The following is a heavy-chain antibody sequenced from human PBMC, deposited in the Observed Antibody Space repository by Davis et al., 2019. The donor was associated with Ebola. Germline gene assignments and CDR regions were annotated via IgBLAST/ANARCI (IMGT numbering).Heavy chain of an antibody. CDR3: ARAGYCSSTSCYKAYYYYGMDV. Sequence: AASVKVSCKASGCTFRSYAISWVRQAPGQGLEWMGRIIPILGIANYAQKFQGRVKITADKSTSTAYMELSSLRSEDTAVYYSARAGYCSSTSCYKAYYYYGMDVWGQGTTVTVSS. CDR1: GCTFRSYA. D-gene: IGHD2-2*02. J-gene: IGHJ6*02. V-gene: IGHV1-69*04. CDR2: IIPILGIA.